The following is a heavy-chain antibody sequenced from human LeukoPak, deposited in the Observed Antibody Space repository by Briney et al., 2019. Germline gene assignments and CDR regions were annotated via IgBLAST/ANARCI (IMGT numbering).Heavy chain of an antibody. V-gene: IGHV3-48*01. CDR1: GCTFSPYT. J-gene: IGHJ3*01. Sequence: GGPLRLSCAASGCTFSPYTMHWFRQPPGKGLEWVSYINTGSTTIYCADSVKGRFTISRDNAKNSVYLHLNSLRAEDTAVYYCARDSSVCEFDVWGQGTLVTVSS. CDR3: ARDSSVCEFDV. D-gene: IGHD6-6*01. CDR2: INTGSTTI.